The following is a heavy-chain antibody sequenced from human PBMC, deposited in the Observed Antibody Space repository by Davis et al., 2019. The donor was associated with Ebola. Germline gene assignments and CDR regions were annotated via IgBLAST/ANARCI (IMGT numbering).Heavy chain of an antibody. CDR3: ARSLRGYSGYDPYYFDY. V-gene: IGHV4-39*01. CDR2: IYYSGST. Sequence: MPSETLSLTCTVSGGSISSSSYYWGWNRQPPGKGLEWIGSIYYSGSTYYNPSLKSRVTISVDTSKNQFSLKLSAVTAADTAVYYCARSLRGYSGYDPYYFDYWGQGTLVTVSS. CDR1: GGSISSSSYY. D-gene: IGHD5-12*01. J-gene: IGHJ4*02.